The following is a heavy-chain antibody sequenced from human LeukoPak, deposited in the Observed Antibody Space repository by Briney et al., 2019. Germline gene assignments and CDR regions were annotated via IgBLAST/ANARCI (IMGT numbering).Heavy chain of an antibody. CDR3: ARTRDYYDSSDYYIALDY. D-gene: IGHD3-22*01. V-gene: IGHV3-21*01. CDR1: GFTFSSFS. CDR2: ITSSSSYI. J-gene: IGHJ4*02. Sequence: PGGSLRLSCAASGFTFSSFSMNWVRQAPGKGLEWVSSITSSSSYIYYADSVKGRFTISRDYAKNSLYLQMNSLRAEDTAVYFCARTRDYYDSSDYYIALDYWGQGTLVTVSS.